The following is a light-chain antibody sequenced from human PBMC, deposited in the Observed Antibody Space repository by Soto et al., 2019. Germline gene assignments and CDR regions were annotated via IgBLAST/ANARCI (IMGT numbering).Light chain of an antibody. CDR3: RQTLLIPHT. CDR1: ESLVFRNGNTH. Sequence: EIEMTQSPLSLPVTPGEPASISCRSSESLVFRNGNTHLDWYLQKPGQSPQLLMYLGTNRASGVPDRFSGSGTGTDFTLKISRVEAEDVGVYYCRQTLLIPHTFGQGTKLEI. J-gene: IGKJ2*01. CDR2: LGT. V-gene: IGKV2-28*01.